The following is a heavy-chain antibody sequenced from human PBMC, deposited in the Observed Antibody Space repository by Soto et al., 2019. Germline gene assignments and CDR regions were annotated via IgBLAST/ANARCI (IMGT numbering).Heavy chain of an antibody. CDR3: ARDLSIVVVTAIGYYYYGMDV. J-gene: IGHJ6*02. CDR2: ISSSSSTI. Sequence: GGSLRLSCAASGFTFSSYSMNWVRQAPVKGLEWVSYISSSSSTIYYADSVKGRFTISRDNAKNSLYLQMNSLRDEDTAVYYCARDLSIVVVTAIGYYYYGMDVWGQGTTVTVSS. CDR1: GFTFSSYS. V-gene: IGHV3-48*02. D-gene: IGHD2-21*02.